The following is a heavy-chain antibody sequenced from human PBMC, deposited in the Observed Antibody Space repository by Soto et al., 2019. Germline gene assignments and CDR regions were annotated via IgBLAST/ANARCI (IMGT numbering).Heavy chain of an antibody. CDR2: ISGSGGST. CDR3: AKDHYRSSSWYWFDP. CDR1: GFTFSSYA. Sequence: EVQLLESGGGLVQPGGSLRLSCAASGFTFSSYAMSWVRQAPGKGLEWVSAISGSGGSTYYADSVKGRFTISRDNSKNTLYLQMSSLRVEDTAVYYCAKDHYRSSSWYWFDPWGQGTLVTVSS. J-gene: IGHJ5*02. D-gene: IGHD6-13*01. V-gene: IGHV3-23*01.